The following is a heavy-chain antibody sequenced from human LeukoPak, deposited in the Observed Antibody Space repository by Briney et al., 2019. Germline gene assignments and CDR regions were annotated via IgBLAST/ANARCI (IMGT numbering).Heavy chain of an antibody. CDR3: ARIGYSSSSLDY. CDR2: IKEDGSVI. CDR1: GFTFNNYW. J-gene: IGHJ4*02. D-gene: IGHD6-6*01. V-gene: IGHV3-7*01. Sequence: GGSLRLSCAAFGFTFNNYWMTWVRQAPGKGLEWVANIKEDGSVIYYVDSVRGRFTISRDNAKNSLYLQMNSLRGEDTAVYFCARIGYSSSSLDYWGQGTLVTVSS.